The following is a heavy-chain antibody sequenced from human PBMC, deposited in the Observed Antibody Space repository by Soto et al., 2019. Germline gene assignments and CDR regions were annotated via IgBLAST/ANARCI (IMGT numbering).Heavy chain of an antibody. Sequence: GGSLRLSCVVSGFTFSRYNMNWVRQAPGKGPECVSSISASGADTTYAESVKGRFTVSRVNAKNSLFLQMNSLRVEDTALYYCVREGLTGDTSGWFVYWGQGTRVTVSS. D-gene: IGHD3-10*01. CDR1: GFTFSRYN. J-gene: IGHJ5*01. CDR3: VREGLTGDTSGWFVY. CDR2: ISASGADT. V-gene: IGHV3-21*04.